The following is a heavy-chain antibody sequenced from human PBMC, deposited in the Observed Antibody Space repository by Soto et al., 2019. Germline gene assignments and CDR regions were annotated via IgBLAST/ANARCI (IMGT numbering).Heavy chain of an antibody. CDR1: GFTFSSYW. Sequence: GGSLRLSCAASGFTFSSYWMSWVRQAPGKGLEWVANIKQDGSEKYYVDSVKGRFTISRDNAKNSLYLQMNSLRAEDTAVYYCARDFMRTTVTPYLDYWGQGTLVTVSS. CDR3: ARDFMRTTVTPYLDY. V-gene: IGHV3-7*01. D-gene: IGHD4-4*01. CDR2: IKQDGSEK. J-gene: IGHJ4*02.